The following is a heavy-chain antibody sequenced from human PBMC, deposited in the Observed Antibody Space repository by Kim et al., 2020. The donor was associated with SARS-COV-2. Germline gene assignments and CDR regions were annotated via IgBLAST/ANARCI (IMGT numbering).Heavy chain of an antibody. V-gene: IGHV1-24*01. CDR2: FDPEDGET. D-gene: IGHD1-26*01. CDR1: GYTLTELS. CDR3: AAKLQ. J-gene: IGHJ4*02. Sequence: ASVKVSCKVSGYTLTELSMHWVRQAPGKGLEWMGSFDPEDGETIYAQKFQGRVTMTADTSTDTAYMELSSLRSEDTAVYYCAAKLQWGQGTLVTVSS.